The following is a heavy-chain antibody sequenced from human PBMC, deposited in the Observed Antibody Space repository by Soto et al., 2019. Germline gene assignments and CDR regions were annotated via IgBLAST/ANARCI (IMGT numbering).Heavy chain of an antibody. Sequence: QVQLVASGGGVVQPGRSLRLSCAASGFTFSSYAMHWVRQAPGKGLEWVAVISYDGSNKYYADSVKGRFTISRDNSKNTLYLQMNSLRAEDTAVYYCARMDGGTTYYYYGMDVWGQGTTVTVSS. V-gene: IGHV3-30-3*01. CDR2: ISYDGSNK. CDR1: GFTFSSYA. D-gene: IGHD2-15*01. CDR3: ARMDGGTTYYYYGMDV. J-gene: IGHJ6*02.